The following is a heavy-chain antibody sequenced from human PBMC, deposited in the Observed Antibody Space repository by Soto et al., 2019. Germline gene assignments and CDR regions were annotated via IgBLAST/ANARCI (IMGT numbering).Heavy chain of an antibody. CDR3: ARSRLGGTFPSYNWVDP. J-gene: IGHJ5*02. Sequence: QVQLVQSGAEVKKPGSSVKVSCKASGGTLSSYSISWVRQAPGQGLEWMGGIIPIFGTANYAQKFQGRVTIIADESTSTAYMELTNLKSEDTAVYYCARSRLGGTFPSYNWVDPWGQGTLVTVSS. V-gene: IGHV1-69*01. CDR1: GGTLSSYS. D-gene: IGHD1-26*01. CDR2: IIPIFGTA.